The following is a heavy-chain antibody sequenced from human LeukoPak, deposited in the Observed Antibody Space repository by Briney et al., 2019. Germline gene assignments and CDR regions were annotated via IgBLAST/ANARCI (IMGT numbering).Heavy chain of an antibody. CDR1: GFTVSGNY. Sequence: GGSLRLSCAVSGFTVSGNYMSWVRQAPGKGLEWVSFISTGSTYRYYADSLKGRFTISRDNAKNSLYLQMNSLRAEDTAVYYCARDPLGKGGAVGDLWGQGTLVTVSS. D-gene: IGHD6-19*01. J-gene: IGHJ4*02. CDR3: ARDPLGKGGAVGDL. V-gene: IGHV3-21*01. CDR2: ISTGSTYR.